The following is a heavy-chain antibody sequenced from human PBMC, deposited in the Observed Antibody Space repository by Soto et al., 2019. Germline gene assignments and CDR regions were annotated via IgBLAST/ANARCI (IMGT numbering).Heavy chain of an antibody. CDR1: RGTFNRYA. Sequence: QVQLVQSGAEVKKPGSSVKVSCLASRGTFNRYAINWVRQAPGHGLEWLGALVPQFGTPNYAKKFQDRVTIVADESTNTTSMELRGLTSDDTAVYYCARQNRDTPMVPFDVWGQATLVTVSS. J-gene: IGHJ4*02. D-gene: IGHD5-18*01. CDR3: ARQNRDTPMVPFDV. V-gene: IGHV1-69*01. CDR2: LVPQFGTP.